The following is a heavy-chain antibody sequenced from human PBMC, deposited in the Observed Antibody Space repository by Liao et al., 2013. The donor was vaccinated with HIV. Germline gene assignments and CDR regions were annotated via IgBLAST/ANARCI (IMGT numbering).Heavy chain of an antibody. CDR1: GGSISRADYY. CDR3: ARTTGFGELYFFDN. CDR2: IHYSGTT. V-gene: IGHV4-61*03. D-gene: IGHD1-1*01. J-gene: IGHJ4*02. Sequence: QVQLQESGPGLVKPSQTLSLTCTVSGGSISRADYYWSWIRQPPGKGLEWIGYIHYSGTTNYSPSLKSRVTILVDTSKNHVSLILNPVTAADTALYYCARTTGFGELYFFDNWGRGTLVTVSS.